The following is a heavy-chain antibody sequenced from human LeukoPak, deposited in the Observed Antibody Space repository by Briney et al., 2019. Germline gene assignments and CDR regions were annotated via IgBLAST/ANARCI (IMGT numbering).Heavy chain of an antibody. Sequence: ASVKVSCKASGYIITSCYMHWVRQAPGQGLVWMGMINPKGGSTTYAQNFQGRVTMTRDTSTTTVYMELNSLRSQDTAVYYCARGLQLWTKGTFDYWGQGTLVTVSS. D-gene: IGHD5-18*01. CDR2: INPKGGST. V-gene: IGHV1-46*01. CDR3: ARGLQLWTKGTFDY. CDR1: GYIITSCY. J-gene: IGHJ4*02.